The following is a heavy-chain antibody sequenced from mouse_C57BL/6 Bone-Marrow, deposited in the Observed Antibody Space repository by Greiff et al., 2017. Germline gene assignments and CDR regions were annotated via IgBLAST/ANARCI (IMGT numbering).Heavy chain of an antibody. CDR3: ARNWDAWFAY. Sequence: EVQGVESGPGMVKPSQSLSLTCTVTGYSITSGYDWHCIRHFPGNKLEWMGYISYSGSTNYNPSLKSRISITHDTSKNQFFLKLNSVTTEDTATYYCARNWDAWFAYWGQGTLVTVSA. V-gene: IGHV3-1*01. D-gene: IGHD4-1*01. CDR2: ISYSGST. CDR1: GYSITSGYD. J-gene: IGHJ3*01.